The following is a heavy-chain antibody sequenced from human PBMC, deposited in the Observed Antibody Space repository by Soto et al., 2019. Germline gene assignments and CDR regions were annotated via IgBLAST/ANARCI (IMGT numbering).Heavy chain of an antibody. V-gene: IGHV4-4*07. CDR3: AGYDRSGYYLDY. Sequence: SETLSLTCSFSVGSISSHYWSCIRQPAGKGLEWIGLIYISGSTNYNPSLKSRVTMSVDTSKSQFSLKLSSVTAADTAVYYCAGYDRSGYYLDYWGQGTLVSVSS. CDR2: IYISGST. CDR1: VGSISSHY. J-gene: IGHJ4*02. D-gene: IGHD3-22*01.